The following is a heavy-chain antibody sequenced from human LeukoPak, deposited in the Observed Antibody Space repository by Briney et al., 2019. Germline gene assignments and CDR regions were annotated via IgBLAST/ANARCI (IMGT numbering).Heavy chain of an antibody. CDR3: ARDYYDWSGFPDLFGY. CDR1: GFTVSSNY. Sequence: PGGSLRLSCAASGFTVSSNYMSWVRQAPGKGLEWVSVIYSGGSTYYADSVKGRFTISRDNSKNTLYLQMNSLRAEDTAVYYCARDYYDWSGFPDLFGYWGQGTLVTVSS. CDR2: IYSGGST. V-gene: IGHV3-66*01. D-gene: IGHD3-22*01. J-gene: IGHJ4*02.